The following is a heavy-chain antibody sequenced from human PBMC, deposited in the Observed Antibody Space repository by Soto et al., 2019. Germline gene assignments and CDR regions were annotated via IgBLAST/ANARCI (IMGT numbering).Heavy chain of an antibody. CDR1: GFTFSSYR. Sequence: QVQLVESGGGVVQPGRSLRLSCAASGFTFSSYRMHWVRQAPGKGLEWVAVISYDGSNKYYADSVKGRFTISRDNSKNTLYLQMNSLRAEDTAVYYCAKDPWDYWGQGTLVTVSS. V-gene: IGHV3-30*18. CDR3: AKDPWDY. CDR2: ISYDGSNK. J-gene: IGHJ4*02.